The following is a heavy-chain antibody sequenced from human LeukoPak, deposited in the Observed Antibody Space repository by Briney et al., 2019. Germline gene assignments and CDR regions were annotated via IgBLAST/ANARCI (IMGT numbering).Heavy chain of an antibody. CDR1: GFTFSNYA. J-gene: IGHJ4*02. D-gene: IGHD6-13*01. CDR2: ISYDGSNK. Sequence: GRSLRLSCAASGFTFSNYAMHWVRQAPGKGLEWVAIISYDGSNKYYADSVKGRFTISRDNSKNTLYLQMNSLRAEDTAVYYCARETAAGTFSTSALDYWGQGTLVTVSS. CDR3: ARETAAGTFSTSALDY. V-gene: IGHV3-30*04.